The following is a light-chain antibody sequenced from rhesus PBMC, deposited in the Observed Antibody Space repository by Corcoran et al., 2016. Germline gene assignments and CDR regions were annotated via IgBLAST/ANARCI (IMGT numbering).Light chain of an antibody. J-gene: IGKJ4*01. CDR1: QGINSY. CDR2: AAS. V-gene: IGKV1-28*03. CDR3: LQHNSYPLT. Sequence: DIQMTQSPSSLSASVGDTVTITCRASQGINSYFNWFQQKPGKAPKLLIYAASSLESGVPSRFSGSGSGTDFTLTISSLQPEDFAVYYCLQHNSYPLTFGGGTKVELK.